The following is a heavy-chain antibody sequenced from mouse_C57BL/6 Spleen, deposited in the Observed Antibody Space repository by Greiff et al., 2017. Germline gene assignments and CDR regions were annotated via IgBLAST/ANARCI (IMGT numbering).Heavy chain of an antibody. CDR3: ARSYYYGRSHWYFDV. CDR1: GYTFTSYW. J-gene: IGHJ1*03. D-gene: IGHD1-1*01. Sequence: QVQLQQPGAELVKPGASVKLSCKASGYTFTSYWMHWVKQRPGQGLEWIGMIHPNSGSTNYNEKFKSKATLTVDKSSSTAYMQLSSLTSEDSAVYYCARSYYYGRSHWYFDVWGTGTTVTVSS. V-gene: IGHV1-64*01. CDR2: IHPNSGST.